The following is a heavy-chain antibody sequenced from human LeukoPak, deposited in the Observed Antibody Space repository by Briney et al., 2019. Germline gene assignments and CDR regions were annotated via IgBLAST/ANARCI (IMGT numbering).Heavy chain of an antibody. CDR2: IYYSGST. CDR3: ARVFPRDAFDI. J-gene: IGHJ3*02. V-gene: IGHV4-59*01. Sequence: SETLSLTCTVSGGSIGSYYWSWIRQPPGKGLEWIGYIYYSGSTNYNPSPKSRVTISVDTSKNQFSLKLSSVTAADTAVYYCARVFPRDAFDIWGQGTMVTVSS. CDR1: GGSIGSYY.